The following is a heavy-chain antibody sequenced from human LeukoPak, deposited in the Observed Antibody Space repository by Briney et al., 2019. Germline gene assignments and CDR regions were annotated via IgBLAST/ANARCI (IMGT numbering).Heavy chain of an antibody. Sequence: SVKVSCKASGGTFSSYAISWVRQAPGQGLEWMGGIIPIFGTANYAQKFQGRVTITADESTSTAYMELSSLRPEDTAVYYCASQTQYSSSWYGVLFDYWGQGTLVTVSS. J-gene: IGHJ4*02. D-gene: IGHD6-13*01. CDR1: GGTFSSYA. CDR3: ASQTQYSSSWYGVLFDY. CDR2: IIPIFGTA. V-gene: IGHV1-69*13.